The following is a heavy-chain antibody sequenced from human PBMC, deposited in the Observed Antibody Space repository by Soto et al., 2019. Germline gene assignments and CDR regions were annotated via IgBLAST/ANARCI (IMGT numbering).Heavy chain of an antibody. Sequence: QVQLLESGGGLVRPGGSLRLSCAASGFTFSDYYMAWIRQSPGKGLEWISYIRRDSSSIYYANSVKGRFTISRDNTKNSVFLQMNSLRTEDTAVYYCATYSRAGEWDYWGQGTLVTVSS. D-gene: IGHD6-13*01. CDR2: IRRDSSSI. CDR3: ATYSRAGEWDY. J-gene: IGHJ4*02. V-gene: IGHV3-11*01. CDR1: GFTFSDYY.